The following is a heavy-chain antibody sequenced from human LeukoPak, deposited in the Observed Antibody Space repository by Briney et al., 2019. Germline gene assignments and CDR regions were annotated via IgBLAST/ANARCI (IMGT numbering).Heavy chain of an antibody. CDR2: IYHSGVT. V-gene: IGHV4-59*01. CDR1: GGSIRNYY. D-gene: IGHD3-9*01. J-gene: IGHJ2*01. Sequence: SETLSLTCTVSGGSIRNYYWTWLRQPPGKGLEWIGTIYHSGVTNYNASLNSRVTMSVDTSKEEFSLRLSPMTAADTAVYFCAREFRPRYFVPRGYFDLWGRGTLLAVSS. CDR3: AREFRPRYFVPRGYFDL.